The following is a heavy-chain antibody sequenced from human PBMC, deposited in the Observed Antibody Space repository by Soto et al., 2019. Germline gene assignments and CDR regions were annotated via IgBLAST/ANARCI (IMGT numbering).Heavy chain of an antibody. J-gene: IGHJ4*02. CDR1: GFSLSDYW. CDR2: MKQDGSDR. D-gene: IGHD6-19*01. V-gene: IGHV3-7*01. Sequence: EVQLVEAGGGLVQPGGSLRLSCAASGFSLSDYWMNWVRQAPGKGLEWVAIMKQDGSDRYYVDSVKGRFTIYRDNAKNSLYLQMSSLRVEDTALYYCARGRGWLHYYWGQGTLVTVSS. CDR3: ARGRGWLHYY.